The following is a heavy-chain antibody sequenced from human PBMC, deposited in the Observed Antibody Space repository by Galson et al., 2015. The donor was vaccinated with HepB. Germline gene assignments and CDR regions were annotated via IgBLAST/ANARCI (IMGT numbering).Heavy chain of an antibody. CDR2: INHSGST. Sequence: LSLTCAVYGGSFSGYYWSWIRQPPGKGLEWIGEINHSGSTNYNPSLKSRVTISVDTSKNQFSLKLSSVTAADTAVYYCASHFDPWGQGTLVTVSS. J-gene: IGHJ5*02. V-gene: IGHV4-34*01. CDR3: ASHFDP. CDR1: GGSFSGYY.